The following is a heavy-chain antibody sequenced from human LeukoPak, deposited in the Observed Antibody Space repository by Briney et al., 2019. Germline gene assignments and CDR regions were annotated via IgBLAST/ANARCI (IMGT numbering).Heavy chain of an antibody. CDR3: AKGKDNWNYAEYFQH. D-gene: IGHD1-7*01. CDR1: GFPFSSYA. Sequence: GSLRLSCAASGFPFSSYAMRWVRQAPGKGLEGVSAISGSGGSTYYADSVKGRFTISRDNSKNTLYLQMNSLRAEDTAVYYCAKGKDNWNYAEYFQHWGQGTLVTVSS. J-gene: IGHJ1*01. CDR2: ISGSGGST. V-gene: IGHV3-23*01.